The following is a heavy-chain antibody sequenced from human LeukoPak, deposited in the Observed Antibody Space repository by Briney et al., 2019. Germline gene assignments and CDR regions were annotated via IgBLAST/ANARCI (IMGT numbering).Heavy chain of an antibody. J-gene: IGHJ4*02. V-gene: IGHV4-59*01. Sequence: PSETLSLTCTVSGGSISSYYWSWIRQPPGKGLEWIGYIYYSGSTNYNPSLKSRVTISVDTSKNQFSLKLSSVTAADTAVYYCARELRGTLDHWGQGTLVTVSS. CDR3: ARELRGTLDH. CDR2: IYYSGST. CDR1: GGSISSYY. D-gene: IGHD3-10*01.